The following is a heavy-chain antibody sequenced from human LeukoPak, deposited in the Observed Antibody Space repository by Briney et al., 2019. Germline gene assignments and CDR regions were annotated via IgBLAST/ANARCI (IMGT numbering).Heavy chain of an antibody. V-gene: IGHV1-69*05. J-gene: IGHJ5*02. CDR2: IIPIFGTA. CDR1: GGTFSSYA. D-gene: IGHD1-14*01. CDR3: ARMYKGVEGDNNWFDP. Sequence: GPSVKVSCKASGGTFSSYAISWVRQAPGQGLEWMGGIIPIFGTANYAQKFQGRVTITTDESTITAYMELSSLRSEATAVYYCARMYKGVEGDNNWFDPWGQGTLVTVSS.